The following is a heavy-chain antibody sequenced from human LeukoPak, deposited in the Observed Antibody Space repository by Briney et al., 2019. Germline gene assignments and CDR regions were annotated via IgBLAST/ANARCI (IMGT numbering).Heavy chain of an antibody. CDR2: ISSDGSST. CDR1: GFTFNKAW. V-gene: IGHV3-74*01. CDR3: ARSRSGAFDI. Sequence: SGGSLRLSCGASGFTFNKAWMNWVRQAPGKGLVWVSRISSDGSSTNNADSALGRFTISRDNAKNTLYLQMNSLRAEDTAVYYCARSRSGAFDIWGQGTMVTVSS. J-gene: IGHJ3*02.